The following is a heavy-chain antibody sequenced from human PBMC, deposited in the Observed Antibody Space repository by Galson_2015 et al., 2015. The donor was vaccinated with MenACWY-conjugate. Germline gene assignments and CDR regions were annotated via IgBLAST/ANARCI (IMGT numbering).Heavy chain of an antibody. CDR1: GGSISSYY. Sequence: ETLSLTCTVSGGSISSYYWSWIRQPPGKGLEWIGYIYYSGSTNYNPSLKSRVTISVDTSKNQFSLKLSSVTAADTAVYYCARQPSVWGRYYFDYWGQGTLVTVSS. CDR2: IYYSGST. V-gene: IGHV4-59*08. D-gene: IGHD2-8*01. J-gene: IGHJ4*02. CDR3: ARQPSVWGRYYFDY.